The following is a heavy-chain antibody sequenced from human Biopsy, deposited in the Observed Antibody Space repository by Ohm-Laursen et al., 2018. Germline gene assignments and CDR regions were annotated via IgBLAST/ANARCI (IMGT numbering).Heavy chain of an antibody. D-gene: IGHD2-2*01. Sequence: SLRLSCAASGFTFRSYAMSWVRQAPGKGLEWVSGIGGSGGSTYFADSVRGRFTISRDNSESTLYLQMNSLRAEDTAVYFCARGGPHVRAGGSAFDYWGQGTLATVSS. CDR2: IGGSGGST. CDR1: GFTFRSYA. J-gene: IGHJ4*02. CDR3: ARGGPHVRAGGSAFDY. V-gene: IGHV3-23*01.